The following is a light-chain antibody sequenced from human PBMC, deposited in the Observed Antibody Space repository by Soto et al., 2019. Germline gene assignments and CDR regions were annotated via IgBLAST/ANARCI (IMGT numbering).Light chain of an antibody. CDR1: QSVSSN. J-gene: IGKJ1*01. Sequence: EIVLTQSPGTLSLSPGERATLSCRASQSVSSNLAWYQQKPGQAPRLLIYGASTRATGIPARFSGSGSGTEFTLTISSLQSEDFAVYYRQQYGSSLWTFGQGTKVDIK. V-gene: IGKV3-15*01. CDR3: QQYGSSLWT. CDR2: GAS.